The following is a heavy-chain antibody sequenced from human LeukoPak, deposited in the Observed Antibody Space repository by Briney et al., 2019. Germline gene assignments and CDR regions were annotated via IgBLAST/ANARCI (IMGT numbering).Heavy chain of an antibody. J-gene: IGHJ4*02. CDR1: GFSFSDAW. V-gene: IGHV3-15*04. CDR3: ARELRRATVTQENFDY. Sequence: PGGSLRLSCAASGFSFSDAWMSWVRQIPGKGLEWVGRIESKTDGGTTDYAAPVKGRFTISRDDSTNTLYLQMNSLRAEDTAVYYCARELRRATVTQENFDYWGQGTLVTVSS. D-gene: IGHD4-17*01. CDR2: IESKTDGGTT.